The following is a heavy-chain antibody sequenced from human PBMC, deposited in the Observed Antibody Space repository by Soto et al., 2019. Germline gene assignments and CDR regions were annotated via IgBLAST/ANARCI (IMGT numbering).Heavy chain of an antibody. Sequence: ASVEVSCKASGYTFTSYGISWVRQAPGQGLEWMGWISAYNGNTNYAQKLQGRVTMTTDTSTSTAYMELRSLRSDDTAVYYCAREFSDFWSGYYGNWFDPWGQGTLVTVSS. CDR2: ISAYNGNT. CDR3: AREFSDFWSGYYGNWFDP. J-gene: IGHJ5*02. CDR1: GYTFTSYG. D-gene: IGHD3-3*01. V-gene: IGHV1-18*04.